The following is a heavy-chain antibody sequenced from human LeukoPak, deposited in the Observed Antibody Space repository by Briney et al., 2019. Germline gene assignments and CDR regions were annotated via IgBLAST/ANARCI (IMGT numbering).Heavy chain of an antibody. D-gene: IGHD6-6*01. CDR1: GFTFSSYA. Sequence: PGRSLRLSCAASGFTFSSYAMSWVRQAPGKGLEWVSAISGSGGSTYYADSVKGRFTISRDNSKNTLSLQMNSLTAEDTAVYYCAKGYISSSNYMDVWGKGTTVIVSS. CDR3: AKGYISSSNYMDV. CDR2: ISGSGGST. J-gene: IGHJ6*03. V-gene: IGHV3-23*01.